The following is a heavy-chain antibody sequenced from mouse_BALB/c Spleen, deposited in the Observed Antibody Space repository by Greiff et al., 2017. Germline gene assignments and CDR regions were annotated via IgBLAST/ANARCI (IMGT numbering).Heavy chain of an antibody. V-gene: IGHV1-62-2*01. J-gene: IGHJ2*01. Sequence: QVQLQQSGAGLVKPGASVKLSCKASGYTFTEYIIHWVKQRSGQGLEWIGWFYPGSGSIKYNEKFKDKATLTADKSSSTVYMELSRLTSEDSAVYFCARHEEGEDGYDYFDYWGQGTTLTVSS. D-gene: IGHD2-2*01. CDR3: ARHEEGEDGYDYFDY. CDR2: FYPGSGSI. CDR1: GYTFTEYI.